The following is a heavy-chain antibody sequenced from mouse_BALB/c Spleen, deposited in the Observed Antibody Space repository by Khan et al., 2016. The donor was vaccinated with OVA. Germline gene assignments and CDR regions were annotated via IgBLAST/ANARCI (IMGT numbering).Heavy chain of an antibody. Sequence: VQLQQSGPELMKPGASVKISCKASDYSFTSYYMHWVKQSHGKSLEWIGCIDPFNGGTTYNQQFKGKATLTVDKSSSTAYMHLSTLTSEDSAVYYCARRTLDYWGQGTSVTVSS. J-gene: IGHJ4*01. CDR2: IDPFNGGT. V-gene: IGHV1S135*01. CDR3: ARRTLDY. CDR1: DYSFTSYY.